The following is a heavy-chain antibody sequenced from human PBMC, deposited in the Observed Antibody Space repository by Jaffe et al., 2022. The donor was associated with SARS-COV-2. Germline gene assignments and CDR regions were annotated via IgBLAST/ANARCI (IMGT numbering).Heavy chain of an antibody. CDR3: VTDASLLLWFGDLQNYYYYMDV. V-gene: IGHV3-23*04. D-gene: IGHD3-10*01. CDR1: GFTLSNYA. CDR2: ISYTGHST. Sequence: DEQLVESGGGLVQPGGSLRLSCAASGFTLSNYALSWVRQAPGKGLEWVSVISYTGHSTYYADSVKGRFTISRDTSKNTLYLQMNSLRAEDTAVYYCVTDASLLLWFGDLQNYYYYMDVWGRGTTVTVSS. J-gene: IGHJ6*03.